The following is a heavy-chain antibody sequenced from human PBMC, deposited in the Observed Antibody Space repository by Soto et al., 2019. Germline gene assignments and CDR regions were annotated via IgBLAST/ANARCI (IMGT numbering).Heavy chain of an antibody. CDR1: GVTFSSYA. J-gene: IGHJ6*02. V-gene: IGHV3-23*01. CDR2: ISGSDNTT. Sequence: PVVSLRLSCAASGVTFSSYAMSWVRQAPGKGLEWVSAISGSDNTTYYADSVKGRFTISRDNSKNTLYLQMSSLRADDTAVYYCAPMGIWGQGTTVTVSS. CDR3: APMGI.